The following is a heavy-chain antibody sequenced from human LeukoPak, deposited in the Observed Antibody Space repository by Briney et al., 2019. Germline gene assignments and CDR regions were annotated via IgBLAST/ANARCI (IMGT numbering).Heavy chain of an antibody. D-gene: IGHD3-22*01. Sequence: ASVTVSFKSSGYTFTGYYMHWVRQAPGQGLEWMGWINPNRGGTNYAQKFQGRVTMTRDTSISTAYMELSRLRSDDTAVYYCARDHSSSYYDSSGYYSGAFDIWGQGTMVTVSS. CDR1: GYTFTGYY. J-gene: IGHJ3*02. V-gene: IGHV1-2*02. CDR3: ARDHSSSYYDSSGYYSGAFDI. CDR2: INPNRGGT.